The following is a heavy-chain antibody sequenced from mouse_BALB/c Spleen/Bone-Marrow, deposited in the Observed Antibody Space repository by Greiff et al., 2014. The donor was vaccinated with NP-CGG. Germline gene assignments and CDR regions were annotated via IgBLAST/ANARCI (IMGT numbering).Heavy chain of an antibody. CDR3: ARVTTDWYFDV. J-gene: IGHJ1*01. V-gene: IGHV1-20*02. D-gene: IGHD1-1*01. CDR2: INPYNGDT. CDR1: GYSFTGYF. Sequence: EVQLQQSGPELVKPGASVKISCKASGYSFTGYFMNWVMQSHGKSLEWIGRINPYNGDTFYNQKFKGKATLTVDKSSSTAHMELRNLASEDSAVYYCARVTTDWYFDVWGAGTTVTVSS.